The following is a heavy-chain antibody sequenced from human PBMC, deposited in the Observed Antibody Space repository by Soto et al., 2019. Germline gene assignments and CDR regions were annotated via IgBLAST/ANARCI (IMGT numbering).Heavy chain of an antibody. J-gene: IGHJ4*02. D-gene: IGHD3-10*01. V-gene: IGHV3-23*01. CDR1: GFTFSSYA. CDR2: IGVSGDTT. CDR3: AKVRRFGKTRSLY. Sequence: EVQLLESGGGLVQPGGSLRLSCAASGFTFSSYAMRWVRQAPGKGLEWVSAIGVSGDTTYYADSVKGRFTVSRDNSKNTLYLQMSSLRAEETAVYYCAKVRRFGKTRSLYWGQGTLVSVSS.